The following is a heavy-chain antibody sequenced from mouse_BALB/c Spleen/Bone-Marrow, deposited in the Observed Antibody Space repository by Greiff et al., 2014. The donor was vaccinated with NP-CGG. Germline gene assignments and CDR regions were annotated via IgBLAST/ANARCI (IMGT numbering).Heavy chain of an antibody. CDR2: IYPGDGDT. CDR1: GYAFSVYW. V-gene: IGHV1-80*01. J-gene: IGHJ2*01. CDR3: TRGGISVDY. Sequence: QVQLQQSGAELVRPGSSVKISCKASGYAFSVYWMNWVKQRPGQGLEWIGQIYPGDGDTNYNGKFKGRATLTADKSSNTDYMQLSSLTSEDSAVYCCTRGGISVDYWGQGTTLTVSS.